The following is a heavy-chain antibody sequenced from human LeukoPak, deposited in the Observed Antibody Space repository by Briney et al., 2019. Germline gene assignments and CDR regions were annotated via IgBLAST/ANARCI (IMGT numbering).Heavy chain of an antibody. V-gene: IGHV3-53*04. CDR1: GFTISYNY. D-gene: IGHD6-6*01. J-gene: IGHJ5*02. Sequence: QPGGSLLLSCAASGFTISYNYMSWVRQAPGKGLQWVSVIYSNTSAYYADSVKGRFTISRHNSKNTLYLQMTSLRAEDTAVYYCARDIPVDSRSSVPKPVRDSWGQGTLVTVSS. CDR2: IYSNTSA. CDR3: ARDIPVDSRSSVPKPVRDS.